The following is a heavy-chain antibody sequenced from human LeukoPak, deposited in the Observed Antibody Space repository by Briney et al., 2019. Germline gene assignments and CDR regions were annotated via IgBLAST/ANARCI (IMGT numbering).Heavy chain of an antibody. CDR2: INPNSGGT. V-gene: IGHV1-2*02. Sequence: ASVKVSCKASGYTFTGYYMHWVRQAPGQGLEWMGWINPNSGGTNYAQNLQGRVTVTTDTSTSTAYMELRSLRSDDTAVYYCARDIAYNIDYWGQGTLVTVSS. D-gene: IGHD5-12*01. J-gene: IGHJ4*02. CDR3: ARDIAYNIDY. CDR1: GYTFTGYY.